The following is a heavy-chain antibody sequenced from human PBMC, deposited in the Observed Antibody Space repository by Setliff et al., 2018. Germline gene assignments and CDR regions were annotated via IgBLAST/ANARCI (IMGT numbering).Heavy chain of an antibody. Sequence: GGSLRLSCAASGFTFSSYAMTWVRQAPGKGLERVSAISGRGDSTFYEDAVKGRFTISRDNSKNTLYLQMNSLRAEDTAIYYCAKDWNPGTYWYTDYFDSWGQGTLVTVSS. J-gene: IGHJ4*02. CDR2: ISGRGDST. D-gene: IGHD2-8*02. CDR3: AKDWNPGTYWYTDYFDS. V-gene: IGHV3-23*01. CDR1: GFTFSSYA.